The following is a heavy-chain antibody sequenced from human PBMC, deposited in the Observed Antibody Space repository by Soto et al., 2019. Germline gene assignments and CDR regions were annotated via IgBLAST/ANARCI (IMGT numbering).Heavy chain of an antibody. V-gene: IGHV4-30-4*01. CDR1: CGSISIGDYY. CDR3: AISMSGSYYHY. CDR2: IYYSGST. J-gene: IGHJ4*02. Sequence: QVQLQESGPGLVKPSKTLSLTCTVSCGSISIGDYYWSCIRKPPGKVLEWIGYIYYSGSTYYNPPLTCRVTISVDTSTNQFSLKLSSLTAADTAVYSCAISMSGSYYHYWGQGNLVTVSS. D-gene: IGHD1-26*01.